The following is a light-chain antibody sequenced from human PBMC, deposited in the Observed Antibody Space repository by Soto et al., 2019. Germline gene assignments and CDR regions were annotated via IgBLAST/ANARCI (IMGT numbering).Light chain of an antibody. CDR2: QVT. CDR3: SSYAGSLVV. CDR1: SSDIGAYNY. V-gene: IGLV2-8*01. Sequence: QSALTQPPSASGSPGQSVTISCTATSSDIGAYNYVSWYRQYPDKAPKLLVYQVTKRPSGVPDRFSGSKSGNTAALTVSGLQAEDEAVYYCSSYAGSLVVFGGGTKVTVL. J-gene: IGLJ2*01.